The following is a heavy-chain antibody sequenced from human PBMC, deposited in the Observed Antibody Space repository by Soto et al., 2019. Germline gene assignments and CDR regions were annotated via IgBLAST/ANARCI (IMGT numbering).Heavy chain of an antibody. V-gene: IGHV3-53*01. Sequence: GGSLRLSCAASGFTVSSNYMSWVRQAPGKGLEWVSVIYSGGSTYYADSVKGRFTISRDNSKNTLYLQMNSLRAEDTAVYYCARVRDGYDFCMDVWGQGTTVTVSS. CDR3: ARVRDGYDFCMDV. CDR1: GFTVSSNY. CDR2: IYSGGST. J-gene: IGHJ6*02. D-gene: IGHD3-3*01.